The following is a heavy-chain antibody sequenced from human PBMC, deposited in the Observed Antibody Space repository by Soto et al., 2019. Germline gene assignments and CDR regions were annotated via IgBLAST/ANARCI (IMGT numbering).Heavy chain of an antibody. CDR1: GCSISSYY. D-gene: IGHD3-3*01. V-gene: IGHV4-59*01. CDR3: ARSLRFLEWLFDY. CDR2: IYYSGST. Sequence: SETLSLTCTVSGCSISSYYWSWIRQPPGKGLEWIGYIYYSGSTNYNPSLKSRVTISVDTSKNQFSLKLSSVTAADTAVYYCARSLRFLEWLFDYWGQGTLVTVSS. J-gene: IGHJ4*02.